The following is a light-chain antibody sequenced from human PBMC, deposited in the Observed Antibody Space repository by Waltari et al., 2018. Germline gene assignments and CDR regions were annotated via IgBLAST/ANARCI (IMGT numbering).Light chain of an antibody. CDR3: QQSYNIPFT. CDR1: QSISGY. V-gene: IGKV1-39*01. Sequence: DIQMTQSPSSLSASVGDRVTITCRASQSISGYLNWYQQKTGKAPKLLVYPASSLQSRXXXXXXGXXXXTXXTLTIXSLQPEXXXXXXCQQSYNIPFTFGQGTKLEIK. CDR2: PAS. J-gene: IGKJ2*01.